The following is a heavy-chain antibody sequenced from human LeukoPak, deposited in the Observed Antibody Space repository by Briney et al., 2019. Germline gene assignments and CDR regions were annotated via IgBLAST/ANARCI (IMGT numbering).Heavy chain of an antibody. J-gene: IGHJ5*02. Sequence: SVKVSCKASGGTFSSYAISWVRQAPGQGLEWMGGIIPIFGTANYAQKFQGRVTITADESTSTAYMELSSLRSEDTAVYYCARGRLRRITMVRGGNWFDPWGQGTLVTVSS. CDR1: GGTFSSYA. CDR3: ARGRLRRITMVRGGNWFDP. CDR2: IIPIFGTA. V-gene: IGHV1-69*13. D-gene: IGHD3-10*01.